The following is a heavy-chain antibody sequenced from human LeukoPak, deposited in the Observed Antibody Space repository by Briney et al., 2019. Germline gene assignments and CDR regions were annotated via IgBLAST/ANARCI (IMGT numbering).Heavy chain of an antibody. J-gene: IGHJ4*02. D-gene: IGHD3-10*01. CDR3: ARGHIGVPFDY. CDR2: IGPYNGNT. Sequence: GASVTVSCKASGYTFTTYGISWVRQAPGQGLTWMGWIGPYNGNTNSAQKVQGRVTMTTDTSTSTAYMELRSLRSDDTAVYYCARGHIGVPFDYWGQGTLVTVSS. V-gene: IGHV1-18*01. CDR1: GYTFTTYG.